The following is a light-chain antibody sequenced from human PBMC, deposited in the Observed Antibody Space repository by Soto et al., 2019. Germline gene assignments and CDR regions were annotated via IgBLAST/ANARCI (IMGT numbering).Light chain of an antibody. CDR1: QSVNSD. CDR3: KQYNKWPLT. Sequence: EIVMTQSPATLSVSPGERAILSCRASQSVNSDLAWYQQRLGQAPRLLIYGASTRATGIPARFSGSGSGTEFTLTISSLQSEDFAVYYCKQYNKWPLTFGPGTKVDIK. V-gene: IGKV3-15*01. J-gene: IGKJ3*01. CDR2: GAS.